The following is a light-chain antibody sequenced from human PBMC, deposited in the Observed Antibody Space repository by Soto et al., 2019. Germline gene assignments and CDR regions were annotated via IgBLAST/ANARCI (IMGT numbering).Light chain of an antibody. CDR3: QQYDSSWT. CDR2: GVS. V-gene: IGKV3-20*01. CDR1: QSVPSNF. J-gene: IGKJ1*01. Sequence: EIVLTQSPGTLSLSPGERATLSCRASQSVPSNFLAWYQQKPGQAPILVIYGVSRRATGIPNRFSGSGSGKDFNLTISRLEPEDFAVCYCQQYDSSWTFGQGTKVEI.